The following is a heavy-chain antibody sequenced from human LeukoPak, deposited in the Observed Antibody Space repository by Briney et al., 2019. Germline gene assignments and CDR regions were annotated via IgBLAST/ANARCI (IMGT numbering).Heavy chain of an antibody. Sequence: ASVKVSCKASGYTFTGYYMHWVRQAPGQGLEWMGWINPNSGGTNYAQKFQGRVTMTRDTSISTAYMELSRLRSDDTAVYYCARDSEVAYYYDSSGYDYRGQGTLVTVSS. CDR3: ARDSEVAYYYDSSGYDY. J-gene: IGHJ4*02. CDR1: GYTFTGYY. D-gene: IGHD3-22*01. CDR2: INPNSGGT. V-gene: IGHV1-2*02.